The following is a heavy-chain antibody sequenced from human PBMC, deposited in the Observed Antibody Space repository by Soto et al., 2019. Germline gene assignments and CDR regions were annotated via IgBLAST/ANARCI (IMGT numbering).Heavy chain of an antibody. V-gene: IGHV3-7*01. CDR3: ARVNYDILTGYPYYYYYYMDV. CDR1: GFTFSSYW. CDR2: IKQDGSEK. J-gene: IGHJ6*03. D-gene: IGHD3-9*01. Sequence: GSLRLSCAVSGFTFSSYWMSWVRRAPGKGLEGVANIKQDGSEKYYVDSVKGRFTISRDNAKNSLYLQMNSLRAEDTAVYYRARVNYDILTGYPYYYYYYMDVWGKGTTVTVSS.